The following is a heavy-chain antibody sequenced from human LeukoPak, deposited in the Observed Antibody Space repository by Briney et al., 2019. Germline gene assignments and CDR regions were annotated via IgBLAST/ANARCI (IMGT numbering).Heavy chain of an antibody. CDR1: GFTLSSYW. J-gene: IGHJ4*02. CDR3: ATNYYGSGPDH. D-gene: IGHD3-10*01. Sequence: GGSLRLSCAASGFTLSSYWMHWVRQAPGKGLVWVSRIKSDGSSTTYADSVKGRFTISRDNAKNTLYLQMNSLRAEDTAVYYCATNYYGSGPDHWGQGTLVTVSS. CDR2: IKSDGSST. V-gene: IGHV3-74*01.